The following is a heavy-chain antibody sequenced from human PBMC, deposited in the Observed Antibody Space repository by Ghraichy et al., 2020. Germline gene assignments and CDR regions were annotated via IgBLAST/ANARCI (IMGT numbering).Heavy chain of an antibody. V-gene: IGHV3-48*03. J-gene: IGHJ6*02. CDR1: GFTFSSYE. D-gene: IGHD3-10*01. Sequence: GGSLRLSCAASGFTFSSYEMNWVRQAPGKGLEWVSYISSSGSTIYYADSVKGRFTISRDNAKNSRYLQMNSLRAEDTAVYYCARSLLWFGELSGYYYGMDVWGQGTTVTASS. CDR3: ARSLLWFGELSGYYYGMDV. CDR2: ISSSGSTI.